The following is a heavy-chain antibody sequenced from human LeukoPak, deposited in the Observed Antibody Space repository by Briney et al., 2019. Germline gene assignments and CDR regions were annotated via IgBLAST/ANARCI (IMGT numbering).Heavy chain of an antibody. J-gene: IGHJ4*02. D-gene: IGHD2-2*02. CDR3: ARIVSDCGGARCYKGYLDY. CDR1: GASISSGDYY. V-gene: IGHV4-31*03. CDR2: IHYSGST. Sequence: SETLSLTCSVSGASISSGDYYWGWIRQHPGKGLEWIGYIHYSGSTYYNPSLKSRIIISVDTSKNQFSLKLNSVSAADTAVYYCARIVSDCGGARCYKGYLDYWGQGTLVPVSS.